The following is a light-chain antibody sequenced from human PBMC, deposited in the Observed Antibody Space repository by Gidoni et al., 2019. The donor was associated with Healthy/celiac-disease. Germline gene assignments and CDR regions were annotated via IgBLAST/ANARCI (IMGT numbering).Light chain of an antibody. J-gene: IGLJ2*01. CDR1: SSDVGGYNY. Sequence: QSALTQPASVSXXXGQSITISCTGTSSDVGGYNYVSWYQQHPGKAPKLMIYEVSNRPSGVSNRFSGSKSGNTASLTISGLQAEDEADYYCSSYTSSSTSVVFGGGXKLTVL. CDR2: EVS. V-gene: IGLV2-14*01. CDR3: SSYTSSSTSVV.